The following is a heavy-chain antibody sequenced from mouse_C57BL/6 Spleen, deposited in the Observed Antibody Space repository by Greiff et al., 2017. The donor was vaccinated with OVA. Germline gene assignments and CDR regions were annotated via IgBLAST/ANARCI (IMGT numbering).Heavy chain of an antibody. CDR3: ARGVYDYALGAMDY. V-gene: IGHV1-80*01. Sequence: QVQLQQSGAELVKPGASVKISCKASGYAFSSYWMNWVKQRPGKGLEWIGQIYPGDGDTNYNGKFKGKATLTADKSSSTAYMQLSSLTSEDSAVYCCARGVYDYALGAMDYWGQGTTVTVSS. CDR1: GYAFSSYW. J-gene: IGHJ4*01. CDR2: IYPGDGDT. D-gene: IGHD2-4*01.